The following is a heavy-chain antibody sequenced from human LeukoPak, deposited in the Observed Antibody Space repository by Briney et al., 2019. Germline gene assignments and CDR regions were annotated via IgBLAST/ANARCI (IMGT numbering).Heavy chain of an antibody. CDR2: IDWDDDK. V-gene: IGHV2-70*04. CDR1: GFSLSTSGMR. CDR3: ARCDRTGYHFDS. D-gene: IGHD3/OR15-3a*01. J-gene: IGHJ4*02. Sequence: SGPTLVNPTQTLTLTCTFSGFSLSTSGMRVNWIRQPPGKALEWLARIDWDDDKFYNTSLKTRLTISKDTSKNQVVLTMNNMDPVDTATYYCARCDRTGYHFDSWGQGTLVTVSS.